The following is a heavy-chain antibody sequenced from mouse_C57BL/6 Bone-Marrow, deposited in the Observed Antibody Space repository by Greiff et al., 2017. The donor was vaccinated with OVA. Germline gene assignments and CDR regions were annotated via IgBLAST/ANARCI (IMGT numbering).Heavy chain of an antibody. CDR1: GFNIKNTY. CDR2: IDPENGNT. Sequence: VQLQHSVAELVRPGASVKLSCTASGFNIKNTYMHWVKQRPEQGLEWIGRIDPENGNTKYALKLPGTATMHADTSSNTAYLQLSSLSSEYTAVYCGARGNFGRSFYAMDYWGQGTSVTVSS. CDR3: ARGNFGRSFYAMDY. D-gene: IGHD1-1*01. V-gene: IGHV14-3*01. J-gene: IGHJ4*01.